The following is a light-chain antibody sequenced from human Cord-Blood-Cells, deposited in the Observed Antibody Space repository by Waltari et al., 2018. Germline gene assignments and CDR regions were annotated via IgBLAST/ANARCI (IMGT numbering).Light chain of an antibody. CDR1: SSDVGGYNL. CDR3: SSYTSSSPV. J-gene: IGLJ3*02. Sequence: QSALPQPASVSGSPGQSITISCTGTSSDVGGYNLVSWYQQHPGKAPKLMIYDVSNRPSCVPICFSDSKSGNTASLSIPRLEAEDDAYYYCSSYTSSSPVFGGGTKLTVL. CDR2: DVS. V-gene: IGLV2-14*03.